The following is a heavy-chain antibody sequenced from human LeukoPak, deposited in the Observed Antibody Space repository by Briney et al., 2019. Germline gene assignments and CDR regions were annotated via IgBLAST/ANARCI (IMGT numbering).Heavy chain of an antibody. V-gene: IGHV1-69*04. CDR3: ARDPTRGAVDY. D-gene: IGHD3-10*01. CDR2: IIPILGIA. Sequence: SVKVSCKASGYTFTSYYMHWVRQAPGQGLEWMGRIIPILGIANYAQKFQGRVTITADKSTSTAYMELSSLRSEDTAVYYCARDPTRGAVDYWGQGTLVTVSS. CDR1: GYTFTSYY. J-gene: IGHJ4*02.